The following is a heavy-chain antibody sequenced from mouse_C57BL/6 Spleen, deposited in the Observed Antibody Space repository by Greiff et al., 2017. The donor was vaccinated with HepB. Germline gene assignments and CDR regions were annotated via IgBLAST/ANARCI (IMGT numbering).Heavy chain of an antibody. CDR2: IYPRSGNT. CDR3: ARSGGGTSPFAY. J-gene: IGHJ3*01. CDR1: GYTFTSYG. D-gene: IGHD4-1*01. V-gene: IGHV1-81*01. Sequence: QVQLQQSGAELARPGASVKLSCKASGYTFTSYGISWVKQRTGQGLEWIGEIYPRSGNTYYNEKFKGKAKLTADKSSSTAYMELRSLTYEDSAVYFCARSGGGTSPFAYWGQGTLVTVSA.